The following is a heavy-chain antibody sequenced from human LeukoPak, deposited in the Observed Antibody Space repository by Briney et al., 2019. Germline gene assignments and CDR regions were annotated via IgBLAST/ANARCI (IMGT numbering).Heavy chain of an antibody. Sequence: GGSLRLSCAASGFTFSSFGMNWVRQAPGKGLEWISYISISSSTIYCADSVKGRFTISRDNTKNSLYLQMNSLRAEDTAVYYCARGRDWNGAFDIWGQGTMVTVSS. CDR2: ISISSSTI. J-gene: IGHJ3*02. CDR3: ARGRDWNGAFDI. CDR1: GFTFSSFG. V-gene: IGHV3-48*01. D-gene: IGHD1-1*01.